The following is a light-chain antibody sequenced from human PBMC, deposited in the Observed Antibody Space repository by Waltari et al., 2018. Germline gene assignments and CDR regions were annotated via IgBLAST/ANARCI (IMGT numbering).Light chain of an antibody. CDR1: SRTSARLY. CDR3: GSYRSGSTLV. CDR2: EAN. Sequence: NFMLTQPHSVSGSPGKTVTISFTRTSRTSARLYVQWSQVRPGSAPSTVIFEANRSPAGGPDRFPGSIDPPSNSASLTISGLQTEDEADYYCGSYRSGSTLVFGGGTRLTVL. J-gene: IGLJ2*01. V-gene: IGLV6-57*03.